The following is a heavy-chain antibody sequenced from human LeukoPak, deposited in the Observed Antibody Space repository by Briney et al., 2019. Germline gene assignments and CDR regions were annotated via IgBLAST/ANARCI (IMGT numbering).Heavy chain of an antibody. CDR1: GFTFSGYA. V-gene: IGHV3-23*01. CDR3: AKGDPPTYYDILTGQDY. J-gene: IGHJ4*02. Sequence: PGGSLRLSCAASGFTFSGYAMSWVRQAPGKGLEWVAGISAGGGSTYYADSVKGRFTISRDNSKNMLYLQLNSLRAEDTAVYYCAKGDPPTYYDILTGQDYWGQGTLVTVSS. D-gene: IGHD3-9*01. CDR2: ISAGGGST.